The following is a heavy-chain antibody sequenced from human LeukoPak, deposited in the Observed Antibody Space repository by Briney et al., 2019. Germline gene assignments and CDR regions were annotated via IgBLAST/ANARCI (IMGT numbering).Heavy chain of an antibody. V-gene: IGHV3-30*04. J-gene: IGHJ5*02. Sequence: GGCLRLSCAAPGFTFSSYAMHWVRQAPGRGLECVAVISYDGSNKYYADSVKGRFTISRDNSKNTLYLQMNSLRAEDTAVYYCARDQDIVVGGGFDPWGQGTLVTVSS. D-gene: IGHD2-2*01. CDR2: ISYDGSNK. CDR3: ARDQDIVVGGGFDP. CDR1: GFTFSSYA.